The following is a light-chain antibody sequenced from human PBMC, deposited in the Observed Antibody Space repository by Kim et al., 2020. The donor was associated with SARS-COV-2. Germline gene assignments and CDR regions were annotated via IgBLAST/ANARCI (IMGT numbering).Light chain of an antibody. V-gene: IGLV1-44*01. CDR3: AAWDDRLNGLYV. CDR1: RSNIGSNT. J-gene: IGLJ1*01. Sequence: ELTQPPSASGTPGQRVTISCSGSRSNIGSNTVNWCQQLPGTAHKLLIYSNNQRPPVVPDRFSGSKSGTSPYLAISGPQSEDEADYYCAAWDDRLNGLYVFGTGTKVTVL. CDR2: SNN.